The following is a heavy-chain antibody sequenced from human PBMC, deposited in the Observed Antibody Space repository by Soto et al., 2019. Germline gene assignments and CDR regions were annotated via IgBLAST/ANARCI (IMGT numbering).Heavy chain of an antibody. CDR2: ISHDGTVK. J-gene: IGHJ5*02. Sequence: QVQLVESGGGVVQPGRSLRLSCAASRFTFSNYGMQWVRQAPGKGLEWVAVISHDGTVKYYADSVKGRFTISRDNSKNTLDLQMNSLRAEDTAVYYCARDLSGDSRGPWGQGTLVTVSS. D-gene: IGHD3-22*01. CDR1: RFTFSNYG. CDR3: ARDLSGDSRGP. V-gene: IGHV3-30*03.